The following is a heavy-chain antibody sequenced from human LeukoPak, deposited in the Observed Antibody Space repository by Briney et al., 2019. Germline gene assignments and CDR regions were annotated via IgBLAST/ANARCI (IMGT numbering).Heavy chain of an antibody. J-gene: IGHJ4*02. V-gene: IGHV4-59*08. CDR1: GGSISSYY. D-gene: IGHD4-17*01. CDR2: IYYSGST. CDR3: ARVMSTDSDYFDY. Sequence: SETLSLTCTVSGGSISSYYWSWIRQPPGKGLEWIGYIYYSGSTNYNPPLKSRVTISVDTSKNQFSLKLSSVTAADTAVYYCARVMSTDSDYFDYWGQGTLVTISS.